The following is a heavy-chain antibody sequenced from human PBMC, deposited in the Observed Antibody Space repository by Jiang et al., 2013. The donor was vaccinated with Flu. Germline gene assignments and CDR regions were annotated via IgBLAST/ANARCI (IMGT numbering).Heavy chain of an antibody. J-gene: IGHJ6*01. CDR3: ARRFDTSGYYYVDGISHGMDV. V-gene: IGHV4-59*08. CDR2: ISYSGST. D-gene: IGHD3-22*01. CDR1: GGSISSYY. Sequence: SGSGLVKPSETLSLSCNVSGGSISSYYWSWIRQPPGKGLDWIGYISYSGSTTYNPSLKSRVTISVDKSKNQVSLKLRSVTAADTAVYYCARRFDTSGYYYVDGISHGMDV.